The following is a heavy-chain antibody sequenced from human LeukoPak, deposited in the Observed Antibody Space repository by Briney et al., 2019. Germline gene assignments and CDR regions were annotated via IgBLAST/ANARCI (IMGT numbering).Heavy chain of an antibody. CDR1: GFTFSSYS. V-gene: IGHV3-21*01. Sequence: GGSLRLSCAASGFTFSSYSMNWVRHAPGKGLEWVSSISRSSNYIYYADSVKGRFTISRDNAKNSLYLQINSLRAEDTSVYYCARGENNYGYYYFDYWGQGTLVTVSS. CDR3: ARGENNYGYYYFDY. CDR2: ISRSSNYI. J-gene: IGHJ4*02. D-gene: IGHD5-24*01.